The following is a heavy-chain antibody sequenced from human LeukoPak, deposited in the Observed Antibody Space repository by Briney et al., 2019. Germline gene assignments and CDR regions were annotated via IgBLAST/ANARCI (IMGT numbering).Heavy chain of an antibody. Sequence: GESLKISCKGSGYSFTSYWIGWVRQMPGKGLEWMGIIYPGDSDTRYSPSFQGQVTISADKSISTAYLQWSSLKASDTAMYYCARHIPFRGGATFPDYWGQGTLVTVTS. D-gene: IGHD1-26*01. CDR2: IYPGDSDT. CDR1: GYSFTSYW. J-gene: IGHJ4*02. CDR3: ARHIPFRGGATFPDY. V-gene: IGHV5-51*01.